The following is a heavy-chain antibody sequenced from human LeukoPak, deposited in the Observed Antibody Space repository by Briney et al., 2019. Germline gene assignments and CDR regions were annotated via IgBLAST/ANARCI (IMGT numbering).Heavy chain of an antibody. Sequence: ASVKVSCKASGYTFTSYGISWVRQAPGQGLEWMGWISAYNGNTNYAQKLQGRVTMTTDTSTSTAYMELRSLRSDDTAVYCCARDRYYYDSSGYTTFDYWGQGTLVTVSS. CDR3: ARDRYYYDSSGYTTFDY. CDR2: ISAYNGNT. V-gene: IGHV1-18*01. J-gene: IGHJ4*02. D-gene: IGHD3-22*01. CDR1: GYTFTSYG.